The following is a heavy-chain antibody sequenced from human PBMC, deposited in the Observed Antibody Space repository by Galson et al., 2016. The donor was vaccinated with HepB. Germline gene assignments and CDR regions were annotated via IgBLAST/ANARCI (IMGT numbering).Heavy chain of an antibody. D-gene: IGHD6-19*01. J-gene: IGHJ4*02. CDR1: GFTFSDYY. CDR2: ISSSSSYT. V-gene: IGHV3-11*06. CDR3: ARVTVAGTVYFDY. Sequence: SLRLSCAASGFTFSDYYMSWIRQAPEKGLEWVSYISSSSSYTNYADSVKGRFTISRDNAKNSLYLQMNSLRAEDTAVYYCARVTVAGTVYFDYWGQGTLVTVSS.